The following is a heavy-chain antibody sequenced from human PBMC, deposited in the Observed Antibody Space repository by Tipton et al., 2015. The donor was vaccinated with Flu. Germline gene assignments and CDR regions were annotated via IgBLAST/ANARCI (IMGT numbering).Heavy chain of an antibody. CDR2: FNPHNSKT. D-gene: IGHD5-12*01. V-gene: IGHV5-51*01. Sequence: QLVQSGAEVKKPGESLKISCKGSGFSFSSSWIGWVRQLPGKGLEWMGVFNPHNSKTTYGPTVQGQVNILVDKSVSTTYLQWISLKASDTAIYYCATRHSSGHDWSQGTPVTVSS. CDR1: GFSFSSSW. J-gene: IGHJ4*02. CDR3: ATRHSSGHD.